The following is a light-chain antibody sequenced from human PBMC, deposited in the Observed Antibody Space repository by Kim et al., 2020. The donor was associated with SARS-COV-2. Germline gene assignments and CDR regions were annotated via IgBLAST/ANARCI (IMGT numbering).Light chain of an antibody. J-gene: IGLJ2*01. CDR3: ASWDDSLNGQVV. CDR2: SNN. Sequence: HRVTISCSGSTSNIGSNTVNWYQQLPGTAPKLRMHSNNQRPSGVPDRFSGSKSGTSAFLAISGLQSEDEADYYCASWDDSLNGQVVFGGGTQLTVL. V-gene: IGLV1-44*01. CDR1: TSNIGSNT.